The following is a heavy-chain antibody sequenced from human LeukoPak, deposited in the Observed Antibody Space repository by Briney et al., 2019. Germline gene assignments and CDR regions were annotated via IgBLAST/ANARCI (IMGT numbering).Heavy chain of an antibody. J-gene: IGHJ6*02. Sequence: PSETLFLTCSVSGGSISSYYWSWIRQPPGRGLEWIGYIYYSGSTNYNPPLKSRVTISVDTSKNQFSLKLSSVTAADTAVYYCARVGGTNYYYYGMDVWGQGTTVTVSS. V-gene: IGHV4-59*01. CDR3: ARVGGTNYYYYGMDV. CDR2: IYYSGST. CDR1: GGSISSYY. D-gene: IGHD4-23*01.